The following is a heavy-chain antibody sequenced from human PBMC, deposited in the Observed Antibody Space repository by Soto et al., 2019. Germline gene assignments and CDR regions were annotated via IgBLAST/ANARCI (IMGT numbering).Heavy chain of an antibody. CDR2: IRSKAYGGTT. CDR3: TRDRNWAQPYYYYMDV. D-gene: IGHD2-2*01. J-gene: IGHJ6*03. V-gene: IGHV3-49*03. Sequence: GGSLRLSCTASGFTFGDYAMSWFRQAPGKGLEWVGFIRSKAYGGTTEYAASVKGRFTISRDDSKSIAYLQMNSLKTEDTAVYYCTRDRNWAQPYYYYMDVWGKGTTVTVSS. CDR1: GFTFGDYA.